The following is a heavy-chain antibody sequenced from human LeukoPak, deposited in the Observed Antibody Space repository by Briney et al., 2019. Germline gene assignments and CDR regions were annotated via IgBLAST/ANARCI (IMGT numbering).Heavy chain of an antibody. CDR3: ARQGELGVAGYDY. Sequence: GESLQISCKVSGYSFTSYWIAWVRQMPGKGLEWMGIIYPDDADTTYSPSFEGQVTFSVDRFVSTAYLHWSSLKASDTAMYYCARQGELGVAGYDYWGQGTRVTVSS. D-gene: IGHD6-19*01. V-gene: IGHV5-51*01. CDR1: GYSFTSYW. J-gene: IGHJ4*02. CDR2: IYPDDADT.